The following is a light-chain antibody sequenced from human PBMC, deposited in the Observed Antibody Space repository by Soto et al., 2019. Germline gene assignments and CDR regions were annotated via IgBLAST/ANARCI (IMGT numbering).Light chain of an antibody. CDR3: QSYDSSLSGVV. J-gene: IGLJ2*01. V-gene: IGLV1-40*01. Sequence: QSVLTQPPSVSGAPGQRVSISCTGSSSNIGAGYDVHWYQHLPGTAPKLLIYYNTNRPSGVPDRFSGSKSGTSASLAITGLQAEDEAYYYCQSYDSSLSGVVFGGGTKVTVL. CDR1: SSNIGAGYD. CDR2: YNT.